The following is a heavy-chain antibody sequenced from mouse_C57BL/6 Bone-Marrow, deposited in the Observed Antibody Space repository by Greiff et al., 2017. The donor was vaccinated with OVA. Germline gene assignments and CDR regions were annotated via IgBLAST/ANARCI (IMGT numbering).Heavy chain of an antibody. CDR3: ARPSYDAWFAY. D-gene: IGHD2-12*01. Sequence: EVKLMESGGGLVQPGESLKLSCESNEYEFPSHDMSWVRKTPEKRLALVAAINSDGGSTYYPDTMERRFIISRDNTKKTLYLQMSSLRSEDTALYYCARPSYDAWFAYWGQGTLVTVSA. CDR1: EYEFPSHD. CDR2: INSDGGST. J-gene: IGHJ3*01. V-gene: IGHV5-2*01.